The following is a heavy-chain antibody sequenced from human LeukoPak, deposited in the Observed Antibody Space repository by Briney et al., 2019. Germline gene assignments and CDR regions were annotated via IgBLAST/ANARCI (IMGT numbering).Heavy chain of an antibody. V-gene: IGHV4-61*01. CDR3: ARDVDTVLVD. J-gene: IGHJ4*02. CDR2: IYSSGGT. CDR1: GGSISSSSYY. Sequence: SETLSLTCTVSGGSISSSSYYWGWIRQPPGKGLEWIGYIYSSGGTNYNPSLKSRVTISVDTSKNQFSLRLSSVTAADTAVYYCARDVDTVLVDWGQGTLVTVSS. D-gene: IGHD2-2*03.